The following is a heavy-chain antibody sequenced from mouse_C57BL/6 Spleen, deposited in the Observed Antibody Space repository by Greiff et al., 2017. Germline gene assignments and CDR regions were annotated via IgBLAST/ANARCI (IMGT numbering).Heavy chain of an antibody. Sequence: QVQLKESGAELVKPGASVKLSCKASGYTFTEYTIHWVKQRSGQGLEWIGWFYPGSGSIKYNEKFKDKATLTADKSSSTVYMELSRLTSEDSAVYCCARHEDFNYAMDYWGQGTSVTVSS. J-gene: IGHJ4*01. V-gene: IGHV1-62-2*01. CDR2: FYPGSGSI. CDR1: GYTFTEYT. CDR3: ARHEDFNYAMDY.